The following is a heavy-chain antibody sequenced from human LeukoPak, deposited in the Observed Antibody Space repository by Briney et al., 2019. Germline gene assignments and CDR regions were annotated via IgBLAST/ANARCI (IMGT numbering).Heavy chain of an antibody. D-gene: IGHD3-22*01. CDR3: GRTQLSYYDSSGSKSDY. CDR1: GFTFSSYA. V-gene: IGHV3-23*01. J-gene: IGHJ4*02. Sequence: GGSLRLSCAASGFTFSSYAMSWVRQAPGKGLEWVSAISGSGGSTYYADSVKGRFTISRDNSKNTLYLQMNSLRAEDTAVYYCGRTQLSYYDSSGSKSDYWGQGTLVTVSS. CDR2: ISGSGGST.